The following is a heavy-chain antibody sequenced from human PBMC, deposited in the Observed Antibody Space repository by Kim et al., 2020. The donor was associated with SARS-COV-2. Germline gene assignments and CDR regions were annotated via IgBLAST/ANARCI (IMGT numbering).Heavy chain of an antibody. J-gene: IGHJ6*02. V-gene: IGHV4-59*01. CDR2: IYYSGST. D-gene: IGHD3-3*01. CDR3: ARGVPEYYDFWSGYYTPNYYGMDV. CDR1: GGSISSYY. Sequence: SETLSLTCTVSGGSISSYYWSWIRQPPGKGLEWIGYIYYSGSTNYNPSLKSRVTISVDTSKNQFSLKLSSVTAADTAVYYCARGVPEYYDFWSGYYTPNYYGMDVWGQGTTVTVSS.